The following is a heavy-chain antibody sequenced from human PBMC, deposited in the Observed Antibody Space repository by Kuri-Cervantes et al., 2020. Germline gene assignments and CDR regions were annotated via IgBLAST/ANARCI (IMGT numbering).Heavy chain of an antibody. D-gene: IGHD3-10*01. CDR1: GGSISSGRYY. CDR2: IYTRGST. Sequence: SETLSLTCTVSGGSISSGRYYWSWIRQPAGKGLEWIGRIYTRGSTNYNPSLKSRVTISVDTSTNQFSLKLSSVTAADTAVYFCAREPLYGAESYYRSPPVIYRMDVWGQGTTVTVSS. V-gene: IGHV4-61*02. J-gene: IGHJ6*02. CDR3: AREPLYGAESYYRSPPVIYRMDV.